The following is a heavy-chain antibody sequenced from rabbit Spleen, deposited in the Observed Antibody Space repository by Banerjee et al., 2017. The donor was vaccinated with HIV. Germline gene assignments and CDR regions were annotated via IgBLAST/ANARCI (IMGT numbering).Heavy chain of an antibody. J-gene: IGHJ6*01. D-gene: IGHD1-1*01. CDR2: IYAGSSGNT. V-gene: IGHV1S40*01. CDR3: ARDTSTSFSTYGMDL. Sequence: QSLQESGGGLFQPGASLTVTCTASGIDFSRSYHICWVRQAPGKGLEWIACIYAGSSGNTYSAIWAKGRFTISKTSSTTVTLQMTSLTAADTATYFCARDTSTSFSTYGMDLWGQGTLVTVS. CDR1: GIDFSRSYH.